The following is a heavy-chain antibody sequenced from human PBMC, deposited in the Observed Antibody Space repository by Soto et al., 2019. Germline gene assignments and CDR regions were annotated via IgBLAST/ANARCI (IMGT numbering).Heavy chain of an antibody. CDR3: AADLVVVSSYAFDI. D-gene: IGHD2-2*01. CDR1: GFTFTSSA. V-gene: IGHV1-58*02. CDR2: IVVGSGNT. Sequence: ASVKVSCKASGFTFTSSAMQWVRQARGQRLEWIGWIVVGSGNTNYAQKFQERVTITRDMSTSTAYMELSSLRSEDTAVYYCAADLVVVSSYAFDIWGQGTMVTVSS. J-gene: IGHJ3*02.